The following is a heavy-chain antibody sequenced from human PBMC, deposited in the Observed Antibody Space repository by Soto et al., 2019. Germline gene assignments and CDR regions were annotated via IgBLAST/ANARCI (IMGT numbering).Heavy chain of an antibody. CDR3: AKDLVYFDSGTYSTLDY. Sequence: GGSLRLSCAASGFTFSNYAMNWVRQAPGKGLQWVSGISGSGANTYYADFVKGRFTISRDNSKNTLYLQMNSLRAEDTAVYYCAKDLVYFDSGTYSTLDYWGQGTLVTVSS. J-gene: IGHJ4*02. CDR1: GFTFSNYA. V-gene: IGHV3-23*01. D-gene: IGHD3-10*01. CDR2: ISGSGANT.